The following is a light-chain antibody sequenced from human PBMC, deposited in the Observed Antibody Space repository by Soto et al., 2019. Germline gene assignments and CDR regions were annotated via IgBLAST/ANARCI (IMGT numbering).Light chain of an antibody. Sequence: DITMTQSPSTLSASVGDRVTITCRASQSIVTWLAWYQQKPGKAPNLLIYKASTLQSGVPSRFSGSGSGTEFTLTISSLQPDDFGTYYCQQYLTTWTFGQGTKVDIK. J-gene: IGKJ1*01. CDR3: QQYLTTWT. CDR1: QSIVTW. V-gene: IGKV1-5*03. CDR2: KAS.